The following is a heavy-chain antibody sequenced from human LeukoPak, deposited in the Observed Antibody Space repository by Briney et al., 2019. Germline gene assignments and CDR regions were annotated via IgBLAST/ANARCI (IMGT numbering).Heavy chain of an antibody. J-gene: IGHJ4*02. CDR3: ARDPVYYYDSSGPFDY. D-gene: IGHD3-22*01. CDR1: GFTFSSYS. Sequence: GGSLRLSCAASGFTFSSYSMNWVRQAPGKGLEWVSSISSSSSYIYYADSVKGRFTISRDNAKNSLYLQMNSLRAEDTAVYYCARDPVYYYDSSGPFDYWGQGTLVTVSS. V-gene: IGHV3-21*01. CDR2: ISSSSSYI.